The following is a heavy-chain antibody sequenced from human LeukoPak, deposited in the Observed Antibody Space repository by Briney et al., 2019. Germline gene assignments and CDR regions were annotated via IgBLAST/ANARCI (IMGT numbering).Heavy chain of an antibody. J-gene: IGHJ4*02. V-gene: IGHV3-9*01. CDR1: GFTFDDYA. CDR3: ARDTALGFWSGYYPDC. Sequence: GGSLRLSCAASGFTFDDYAMHWVRQAPGKGLEWVSGISWNSGSIGYADSVKGRFTISRDNAKNSLYLQMNSLRAEDTALYYCARDTALGFWSGYYPDCWGQGTLVTVSS. CDR2: ISWNSGSI. D-gene: IGHD3-3*01.